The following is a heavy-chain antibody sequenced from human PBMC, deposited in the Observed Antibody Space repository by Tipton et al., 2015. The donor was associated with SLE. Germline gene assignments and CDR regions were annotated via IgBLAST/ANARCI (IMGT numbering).Heavy chain of an antibody. CDR2: IWYDGSNK. D-gene: IGHD1-14*01. V-gene: IGHV3-33*08. J-gene: IGHJ4*02. Sequence: SLRLSCAASGFTFSSYGMHWVRQAPGKGLEWVAVIWYDGSNKYYADSVKGRFTISRDKSKNTLYLQMNSLKPEDTAVYYCTRHSESSFDYWGQGTLVTVSS. CDR3: TRHSESSFDY. CDR1: GFTFSSYG.